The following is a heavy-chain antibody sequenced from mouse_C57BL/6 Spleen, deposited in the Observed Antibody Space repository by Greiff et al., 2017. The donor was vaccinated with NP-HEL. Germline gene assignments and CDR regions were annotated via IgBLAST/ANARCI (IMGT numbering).Heavy chain of an antibody. V-gene: IGHV5-9-1*02. Sequence: EVQLVESGEGLVKPGGSLKLSCAASGFTFSSYAMSWVRQTPEKRLEWVAYISSGGDYIYYADTVKGRFTISRDNARNTLYLQMSSLKSEDTAMYHGTREGNYGWYFDVWGTGTTVTVSS. CDR3: TREGNYGWYFDV. CDR1: GFTFSSYA. J-gene: IGHJ1*03. CDR2: ISSGGDYI. D-gene: IGHD2-1*01.